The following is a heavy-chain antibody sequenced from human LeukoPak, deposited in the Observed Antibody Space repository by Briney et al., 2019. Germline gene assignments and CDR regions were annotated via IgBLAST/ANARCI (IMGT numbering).Heavy chain of an antibody. Sequence: GASVKVSCKASGYTFTSYYMNWFRQAPRQRLEWMGIINPSGGSTSYAQKFPGRVTMARDMSTSTVYMELRSLRSDDTAVYYCARDSTLLWFGEFDYWGQGTPLTVSS. CDR2: INPSGGST. CDR3: ARDSTLLWFGEFDY. V-gene: IGHV1-46*01. D-gene: IGHD3-10*01. J-gene: IGHJ4*02. CDR1: GYTFTSYY.